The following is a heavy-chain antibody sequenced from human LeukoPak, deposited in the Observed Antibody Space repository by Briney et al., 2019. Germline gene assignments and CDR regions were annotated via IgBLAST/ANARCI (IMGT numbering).Heavy chain of an antibody. CDR3: ARFNPNLPFDY. CDR2: IYHSGST. V-gene: IGHV4-30-2*01. J-gene: IGHJ4*02. CDR1: GGSISSGGYY. Sequence: PSQTLSLTCTVSGGSISSGGYYWSWIRQPPGKGLEWIGYIYHSGSTYCNPSLKSRVTISVDRSKNQFSLKLSSVTAADTAVYYCARFNPNLPFDYWGQGTLVTVSS.